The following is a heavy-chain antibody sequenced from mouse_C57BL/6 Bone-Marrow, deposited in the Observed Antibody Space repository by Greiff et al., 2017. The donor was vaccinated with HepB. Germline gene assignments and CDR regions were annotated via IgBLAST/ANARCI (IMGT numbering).Heavy chain of an antibody. J-gene: IGHJ1*03. V-gene: IGHV2-2*01. CDR3: ARNEDTADWYFDV. Sequence: QVQLKQSGPGLVQPSQSLSITCTVSGFSLTSYGVHWVRQSPGKGLEWLGVIWSGGSTDYNAAFISRLSISKDNSKSQVFFKMNSLQADDTAIYYCARNEDTADWYFDVWGTGTTVTVSS. CDR1: GFSLTSYG. CDR2: IWSGGST.